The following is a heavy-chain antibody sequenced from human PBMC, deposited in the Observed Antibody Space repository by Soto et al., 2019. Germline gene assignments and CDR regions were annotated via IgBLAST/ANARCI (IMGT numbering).Heavy chain of an antibody. Sequence: PGGSLRLSCAASGFTFSSYSMNWVRQAPGKGLEWVSGISGSGGNTYNADSVKGRFTISRDNSKNTLYLDMISLRAEDTAVYYCAKGLSIAAAGTFDYWGQGTLVTVSS. CDR2: ISGSGGNT. J-gene: IGHJ4*02. V-gene: IGHV3-23*01. CDR1: GFTFSSYS. D-gene: IGHD6-13*01. CDR3: AKGLSIAAAGTFDY.